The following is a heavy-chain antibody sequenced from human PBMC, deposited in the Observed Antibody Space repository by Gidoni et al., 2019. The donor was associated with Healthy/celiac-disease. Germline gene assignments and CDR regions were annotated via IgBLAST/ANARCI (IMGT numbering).Heavy chain of an antibody. J-gene: IGHJ6*02. CDR1: VRSISSYY. D-gene: IGHD3-3*01. CDR3: ARSDFWSGYYYYYGMDV. V-gene: IGHV4-59*01. CDR2: IYYSGCT. Sequence: QVQLQESGPGLVKPSETLSLTCTVSVRSISSYYWSWIRQPPGKGLEWIGYIYYSGCTNYHPPLKSRVTISVDTSKNQFSLKLSSVTAADTAVYYCARSDFWSGYYYYYGMDVWGQGTTVTVSS.